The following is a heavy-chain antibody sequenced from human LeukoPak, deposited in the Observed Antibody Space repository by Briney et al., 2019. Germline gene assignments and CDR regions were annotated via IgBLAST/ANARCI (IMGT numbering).Heavy chain of an antibody. D-gene: IGHD5-18*01. V-gene: IGHV1-2*02. CDR3: ARPITKYTAVVWDY. CDR2: ITPYSGAT. J-gene: IGHJ4*02. Sequence: ASVKVSCKTSGYTFTDYFINWVRQAPGQGLEWMGWITPYSGATNYVQKFQGRVLMTRDTSIGTAYMELSSLRSDDTAIYYCARPITKYTAVVWDYWGQGTLVTVSS. CDR1: GYTFTDYF.